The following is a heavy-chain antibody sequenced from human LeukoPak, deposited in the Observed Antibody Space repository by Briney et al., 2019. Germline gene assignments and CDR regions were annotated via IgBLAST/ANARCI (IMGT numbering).Heavy chain of an antibody. CDR1: GFTFSSYA. Sequence: GGSLRVSCAASGFTFSSYAMSWVRQAPGKGLEWGSAISGSGGSTYYAVSVKGRFTISRANSQTTLYLQVNSLRAEDSVVFYCTKATGLLWFGELFDYWGQRTLVTVSA. J-gene: IGHJ4*02. CDR3: TKATGLLWFGELFDY. D-gene: IGHD3-10*01. V-gene: IGHV3-23*01. CDR2: ISGSGGST.